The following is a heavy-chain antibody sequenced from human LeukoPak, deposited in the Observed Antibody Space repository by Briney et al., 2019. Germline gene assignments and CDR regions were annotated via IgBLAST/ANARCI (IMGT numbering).Heavy chain of an antibody. Sequence: ASVKVSCKASGYTFTGYYMHWVRQAPGQGLEWMGWISAYNGNANYAQKLQGRVTMTTDTSTSTAYMELRSLRSDDTAVYYCARVNYYYYGMDVWGQGTTVTVSS. CDR1: GYTFTGYY. CDR2: ISAYNGNA. V-gene: IGHV1-18*04. CDR3: ARVNYYYYGMDV. J-gene: IGHJ6*02.